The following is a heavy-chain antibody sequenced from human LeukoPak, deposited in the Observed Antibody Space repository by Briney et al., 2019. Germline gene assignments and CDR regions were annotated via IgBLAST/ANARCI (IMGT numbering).Heavy chain of an antibody. V-gene: IGHV4-34*01. CDR3: ARGQDIVATIVRPRNYYYMDV. Sequence: SETLSLTCAVYGGSFSGYYRSWMRQPPGKGLEWIGEINHSGSTNYNPSLKSRVTISVDTSKNQFSLKLSSVTAADTAVYYCARGQDIVATIVRPRNYYYMDVWGKGTTVTVSS. D-gene: IGHD5-12*01. CDR1: GGSFSGYY. CDR2: INHSGST. J-gene: IGHJ6*03.